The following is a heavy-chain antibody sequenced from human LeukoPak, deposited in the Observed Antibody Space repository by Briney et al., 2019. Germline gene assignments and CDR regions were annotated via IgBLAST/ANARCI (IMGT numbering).Heavy chain of an antibody. J-gene: IGHJ6*03. CDR2: IYYSGST. V-gene: IGHV4-39*01. Sequence: NPSETLSLTCTVSGGSISSSSYYWGWLRQPPGKGREWIGSIYYSGSTFYNPSLKSPVTISVDTSKTQFSLKLSPVTAADTAVYYCARQPVVPAAYYYMDVWGKGTTVTVSS. CDR3: ARQPVVPAAYYYMDV. D-gene: IGHD2-2*01. CDR1: GGSISSSSYY.